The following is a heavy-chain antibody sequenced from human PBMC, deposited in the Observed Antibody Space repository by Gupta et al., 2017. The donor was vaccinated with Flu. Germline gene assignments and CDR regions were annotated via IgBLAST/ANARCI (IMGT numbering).Heavy chain of an antibody. Sequence: EVQLLESGGGLVQPGGSLRLSCAASGFPFSSSAMSWVRQAPGKGLEWVSAISGSGGSTYYADSVKGRFTISRDNSKNTLYLQMNSLRAEDTAVYYCAKDPLPRRVAGTLNWFDPWGQGTLVTVSS. CDR1: GFPFSSSA. V-gene: IGHV3-23*01. CDR3: AKDPLPRRVAGTLNWFDP. J-gene: IGHJ5*02. CDR2: ISGSGGST. D-gene: IGHD6-19*01.